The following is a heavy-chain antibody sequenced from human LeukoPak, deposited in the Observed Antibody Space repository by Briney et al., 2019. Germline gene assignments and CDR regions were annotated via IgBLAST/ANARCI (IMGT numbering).Heavy chain of an antibody. CDR1: GFTFSSYT. Sequence: GGSLRLSCAASGFTFSSYTMSWVRQAPGKGLEWVSSISSSTDYIYYADSVKGRFTISRDNAKNSLDLQMNSLRAEDTAVYYCARVLIGPVIYSSGYDYWGQGTRVTVSS. J-gene: IGHJ4*02. D-gene: IGHD6-19*01. V-gene: IGHV3-21*01. CDR2: ISSSTDYI. CDR3: ARVLIGPVIYSSGYDY.